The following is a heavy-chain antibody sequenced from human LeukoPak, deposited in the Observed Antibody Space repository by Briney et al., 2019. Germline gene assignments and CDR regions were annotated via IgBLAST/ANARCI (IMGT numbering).Heavy chain of an antibody. CDR1: GYTFTSYG. CDR3: AKAGSGGGAFDI. CDR2: ISAYNGNT. D-gene: IGHD6-19*01. J-gene: IGHJ3*02. Sequence: GALVKVSCKASGYTFTSYGISWVRQAPGQGLEWMGWISAYNGNTNYAQKLQGRVTMTTDASTSTAYMELRSLRSDDTAVYYCAKAGSGGGAFDIWGQGTMVTVSS. V-gene: IGHV1-18*01.